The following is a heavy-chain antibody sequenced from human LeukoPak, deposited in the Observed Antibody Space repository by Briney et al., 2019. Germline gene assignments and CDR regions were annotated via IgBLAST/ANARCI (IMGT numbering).Heavy chain of an antibody. V-gene: IGHV3-33*02. J-gene: IGHJ4*02. CDR2: IGYEGSPR. D-gene: IGHD2-15*01. Sequence: IGYEGSPRFYADSVKGRFTISRDTSTNTLFLQMDSLRVEDTAMYYCARYRRGDTSHSEGLDLWGQGTLVTVSS. CDR3: ARYRRGDTSHSEGLDL.